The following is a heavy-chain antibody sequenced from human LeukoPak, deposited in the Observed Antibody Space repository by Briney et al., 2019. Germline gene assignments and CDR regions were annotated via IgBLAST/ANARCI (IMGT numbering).Heavy chain of an antibody. V-gene: IGHV1-69*01. J-gene: IGHJ6*02. D-gene: IGHD6-6*01. CDR2: IIPIFGTA. CDR3: ARDALAARPDYYYGMDV. CDR1: GGTFSSYA. Sequence: SVKVSCKASGGTFSSYAISRVRQAPGQGLEWMGGIIPIFGTANYAQKFQGRVTITADESTSTAYMELSSLRSEDTAVYYCARDALAARPDYYYGMDVWGQGTTVTVSS.